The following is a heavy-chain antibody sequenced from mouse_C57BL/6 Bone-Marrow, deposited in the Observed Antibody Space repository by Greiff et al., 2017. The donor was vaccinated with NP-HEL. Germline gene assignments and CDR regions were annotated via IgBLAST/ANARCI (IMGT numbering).Heavy chain of an antibody. J-gene: IGHJ4*01. Sequence: QVQLQQSGAELARPGASVKLSCKASGYTFTSYGISWVKQRTGQGLEWIGEIYPRSGNTYYNEKFKGKATLTADKSSSTAYMELRSLTSEDSAVYFCARNRITTVVVPYAMDYWGQGTSVTVSS. CDR1: GYTFTSYG. CDR2: IYPRSGNT. D-gene: IGHD1-1*01. V-gene: IGHV1-81*01. CDR3: ARNRITTVVVPYAMDY.